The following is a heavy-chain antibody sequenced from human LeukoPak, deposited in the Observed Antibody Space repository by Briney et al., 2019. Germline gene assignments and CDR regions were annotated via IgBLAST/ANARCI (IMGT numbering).Heavy chain of an antibody. D-gene: IGHD1/OR15-1a*01. CDR2: ISAHNGNT. V-gene: IGHV1-18*01. CDR1: GYTFTSYG. J-gene: IGHJ4*02. Sequence: GASVKVSCKASGYTFTSYGISWVRQAPGQGLEWMGWISAHNGNTNYAQKLQGRVTMTTDTSTSTAYMELRSLRSDDTAVYYCARDGELEQHFGFDYWGQGTLVTVSS. CDR3: ARDGELEQHFGFDY.